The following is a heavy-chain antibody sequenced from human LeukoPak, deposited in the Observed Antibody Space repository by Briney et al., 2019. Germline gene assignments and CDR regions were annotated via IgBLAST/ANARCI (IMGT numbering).Heavy chain of an antibody. J-gene: IGHJ3*02. CDR3: ARDTIVGATWEAFDI. D-gene: IGHD1-26*01. CDR1: GGSISHSASY. Sequence: SEPLSLTCTVSGGSISHSASYWALIRQSPGKGLEWIATIYYRGNTYYNPSLKSRVTISIDTSKSQFSLKLSSVTAADTAVYYCARDTIVGATWEAFDIWGQGTMVTVSS. V-gene: IGHV4-39*07. CDR2: IYYRGNT.